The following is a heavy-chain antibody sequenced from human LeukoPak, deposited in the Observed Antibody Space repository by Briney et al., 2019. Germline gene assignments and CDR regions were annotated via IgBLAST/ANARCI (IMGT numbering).Heavy chain of an antibody. Sequence: GGSLRLSCAASGFTFSSYGMHWVRQAPGKGLEWVAFIRYDGSNKYYADSVKGRFTISRDNSKNTLYLQMYSLRAEDTAVYYCASEPLQDIVVVPPRGQGTLVTVSS. CDR1: GFTFSSYG. J-gene: IGHJ5*02. CDR3: ASEPLQDIVVVPP. V-gene: IGHV3-30*02. CDR2: IRYDGSNK. D-gene: IGHD2-2*01.